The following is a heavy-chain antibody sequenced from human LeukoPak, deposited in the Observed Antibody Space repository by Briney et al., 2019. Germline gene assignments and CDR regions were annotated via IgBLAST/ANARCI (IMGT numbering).Heavy chain of an antibody. Sequence: PGGSLRLSCAASGFTFSSDGKRWGRRAPGRRLQWLAVISYDGSNKYYADSVKGRFTISRDNSKNTLYLQMNSLRAEDTAVYYCAKDKRLWFGEANFDYWGQGTLVTVSS. V-gene: IGHV3-30*18. CDR2: ISYDGSNK. CDR1: GFTFSSDG. D-gene: IGHD3-10*01. J-gene: IGHJ4*02. CDR3: AKDKRLWFGEANFDY.